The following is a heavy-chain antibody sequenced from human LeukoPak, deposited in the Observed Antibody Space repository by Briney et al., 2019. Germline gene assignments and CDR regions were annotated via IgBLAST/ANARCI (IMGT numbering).Heavy chain of an antibody. CDR1: GFTFTSSA. J-gene: IGHJ4*02. D-gene: IGHD6-13*01. CDR3: AACSDFDSSSWYYFDY. V-gene: IGHV1-58*02. CDR2: IVVGSGNT. Sequence: GTSVKVSCKASGFTFTSSAMQWVRQARGQRLEWIGWIVVGSGNTNYAQKFQERVTITRDMSTSTAYMELSSLRSEDTAVYYSAACSDFDSSSWYYFDYWGQGTLVTVSS.